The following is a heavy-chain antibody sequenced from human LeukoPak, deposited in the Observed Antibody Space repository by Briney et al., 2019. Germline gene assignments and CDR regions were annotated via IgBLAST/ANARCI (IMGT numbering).Heavy chain of an antibody. J-gene: IGHJ6*03. D-gene: IGHD3-9*01. CDR2: IYYSGST. CDR3: ARGRKNILTGYYHYYYMDV. V-gene: IGHV4-4*02. CDR1: GGSISSSNW. Sequence: SGTLSLTCAVSGGSISSSNWWSWVRQPPGKGLEWIGYIYYSGSTNYNPSLKSRVTISVDTSKNQFSLKLSSVTAADTAVYYCARGRKNILTGYYHYYYMDVWGKGTTVTVSS.